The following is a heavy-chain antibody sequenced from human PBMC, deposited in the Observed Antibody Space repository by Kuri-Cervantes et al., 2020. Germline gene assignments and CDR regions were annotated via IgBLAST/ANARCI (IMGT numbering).Heavy chain of an antibody. D-gene: IGHD1-26*01. Sequence: GESLKISCVASGFTFSSYWMNWVRQAPGKGLEWVANMKQDGSQKYYVDSVKGRFTISRDNARNTLYLQMNSLRAEDTALYYCARGYSWSLNYFDYWGQGTLVTVSS. CDR3: ARGYSWSLNYFDY. CDR2: MKQDGSQK. CDR1: GFTFSSYW. J-gene: IGHJ4*02. V-gene: IGHV3-7*01.